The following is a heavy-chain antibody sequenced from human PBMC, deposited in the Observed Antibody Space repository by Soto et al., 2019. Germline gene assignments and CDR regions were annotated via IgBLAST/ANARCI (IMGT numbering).Heavy chain of an antibody. J-gene: IGHJ4*02. V-gene: IGHV4-59*08. Sequence: PSETLSLTCTVSGDSISNYYWSWIRQPPGKGLECIGYIYYSGNTNYNPSLKSRVTISVDTSKNQFSLKLSSVTAADTAVYYCARGGYREFDYWGQGILVTVSS. CDR1: GDSISNYY. CDR3: ARGGYREFDY. D-gene: IGHD5-12*01. CDR2: IYYSGNT.